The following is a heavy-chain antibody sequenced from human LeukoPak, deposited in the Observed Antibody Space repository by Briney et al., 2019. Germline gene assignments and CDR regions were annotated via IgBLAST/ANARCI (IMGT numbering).Heavy chain of an antibody. CDR1: GFTFSSHD. CDR2: VGTAGET. D-gene: IGHD2-15*01. J-gene: IGHJ6*03. Sequence: GGSLRLSCAASGFTFSSHDMHWVRQPTGKGLEWVSTVGTAGETYYPGSVKGRFTISRENAKNSLYLQMNGLRAGDTAVYYCARGPYCSAGSCYPRDYYYYYMDVWGKGTTVTASS. V-gene: IGHV3-13*01. CDR3: ARGPYCSAGSCYPRDYYYYYMDV.